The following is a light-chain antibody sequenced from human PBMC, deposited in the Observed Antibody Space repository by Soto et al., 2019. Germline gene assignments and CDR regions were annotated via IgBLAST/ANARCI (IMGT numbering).Light chain of an antibody. Sequence: EIVMTQSPATPYVSPGERATFTCRASQSVSSNLAWYQQKPGQAPRLLIYGASNRATGIPDRFSGSGSGTDFTLTISRLEPEDFAVYYCQQYGRSGTFGQGTKV. CDR2: GAS. CDR1: QSVSSN. CDR3: QQYGRSGT. V-gene: IGKV3-20*01. J-gene: IGKJ1*01.